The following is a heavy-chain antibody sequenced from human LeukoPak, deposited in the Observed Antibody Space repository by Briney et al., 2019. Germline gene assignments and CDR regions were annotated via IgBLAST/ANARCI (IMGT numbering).Heavy chain of an antibody. V-gene: IGHV4-39*01. CDR3: ASLLAAAKPVEYFQH. CDR1: GGSISSSSYY. CDR2: IYYSGST. Sequence: SETLSLTCTVSGGSISSSSYYWGWIRQPPGKGLEWIGSIYYSGSTYYNPSLKSRVTISVDTSKNQFSLKLSSVTAADTAVYYCASLLAAAKPVEYFQHWGQGTLVTVSS. D-gene: IGHD6-13*01. J-gene: IGHJ1*01.